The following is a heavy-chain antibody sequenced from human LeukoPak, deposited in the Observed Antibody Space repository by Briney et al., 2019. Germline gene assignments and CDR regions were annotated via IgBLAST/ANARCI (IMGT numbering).Heavy chain of an antibody. CDR1: GFMFSNYI. CDR2: ISGSGGST. J-gene: IGHJ4*02. Sequence: GGSLRLSCAAAGFMFSNYIMYWVRQAPGKGLEWVSVISGSGGSTKYADSVKGRFTISRDNSKNTLYLQMNSLRAEDTAVYYCAREAPYFDYWGQGTLVTVSS. CDR3: AREAPYFDY. V-gene: IGHV3-23*01.